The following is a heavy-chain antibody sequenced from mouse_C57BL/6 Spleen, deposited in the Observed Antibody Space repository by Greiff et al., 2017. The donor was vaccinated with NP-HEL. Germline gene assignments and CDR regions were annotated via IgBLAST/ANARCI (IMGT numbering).Heavy chain of an antibody. CDR2: IDPETGGT. CDR1: GYTFTDYE. CDR3: TRRWFAY. V-gene: IGHV1-15*01. J-gene: IGHJ3*01. Sequence: QVQLQQSGAELVRPGASVTPSCKASGYTFTDYEMHWVKQTPVHGLEWIGAIDPETGGTAYNQKFKGKAILTADKSSSTAYMELRSLTSEDSAVYYCTRRWFAYWGQGTLVTVSA.